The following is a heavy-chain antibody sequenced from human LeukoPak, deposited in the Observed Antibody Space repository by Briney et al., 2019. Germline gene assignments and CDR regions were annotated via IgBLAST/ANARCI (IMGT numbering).Heavy chain of an antibody. CDR2: IRSIPYGGTI. V-gene: IGHV3-49*03. Sequence: GGSLRLSCTTSGFTFGDSAMSWFRQAPGKGLEWVGFIRSIPYGGTIEYAASVKGRFTISRDDSKSIAYLQMKRLKTEDTAVYYCTRAGDGYNPARPWGQGTLVTVSS. J-gene: IGHJ5*02. CDR3: TRAGDGYNPARP. CDR1: GFTFGDSA. D-gene: IGHD5-24*01.